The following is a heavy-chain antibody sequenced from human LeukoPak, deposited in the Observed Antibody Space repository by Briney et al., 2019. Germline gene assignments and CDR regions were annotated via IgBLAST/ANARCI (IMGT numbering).Heavy chain of an antibody. CDR3: ARGYCGGDCYGD. Sequence: GGSLRLSCAASGFTFSSYTMNWVRQAPGKGLEYVSSISSSSSHIYYADSVKGRFTISRDNTKSSLYQQMNSLRAEDMAVYYCARGYCGGDCYGDWGQGTLVTVSS. CDR2: ISSSSSHI. CDR1: GFTFSSYT. J-gene: IGHJ1*01. D-gene: IGHD2-21*02. V-gene: IGHV3-21*01.